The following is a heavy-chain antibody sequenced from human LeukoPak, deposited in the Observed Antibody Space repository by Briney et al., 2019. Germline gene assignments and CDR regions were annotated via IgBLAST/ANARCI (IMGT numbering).Heavy chain of an antibody. J-gene: IGHJ4*02. V-gene: IGHV5-51*01. CDR2: IYPRDSDT. D-gene: IGHD5-24*01. Sequence: GESLKISCKGSGDSFTNYWIGWVRQMPGKGLEWMGVIYPRDSDTRYSPSFQGQVTMSADKSISTAYLQWSSLKASDTAIYYCARHMGGNGYRLFDYWGQGTLVTVSS. CDR1: GDSFTNYW. CDR3: ARHMGGNGYRLFDY.